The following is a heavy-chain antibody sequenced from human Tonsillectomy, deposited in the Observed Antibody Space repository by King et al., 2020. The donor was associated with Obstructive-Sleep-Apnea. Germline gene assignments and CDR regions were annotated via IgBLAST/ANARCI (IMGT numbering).Heavy chain of an antibody. J-gene: IGHJ6*02. Sequence: VQLVESGGGLVKPGGSLRLSCAASGFTFSSYSMNWVRQAPGKGLEWVSSISSSSSYIYYADSVKGRFTISRVNAKNSLYLQMNSQRAEDTAVYYCARDMSCSRIYYYYGMDVWGQGTTVTVSS. D-gene: IGHD2-2*01. V-gene: IGHV3-21*01. CDR3: ARDMSCSRIYYYYGMDV. CDR2: ISSSSSYI. CDR1: GFTFSSYS.